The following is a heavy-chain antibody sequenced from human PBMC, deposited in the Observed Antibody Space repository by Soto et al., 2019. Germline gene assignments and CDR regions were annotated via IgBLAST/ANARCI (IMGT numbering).Heavy chain of an antibody. Sequence: SETLSLTCTVSGVSISSGGYYWSWIGQHPGKGLEWIGYIYYSGSTYYNPSLKSRVTISVDTSKNQFSLKLSSVTAADTAVYYCARGDITMIVVVNQPPFDPWGQGTLVTVSS. V-gene: IGHV4-31*03. J-gene: IGHJ5*02. CDR2: IYYSGST. CDR3: ARGDITMIVVVNQPPFDP. D-gene: IGHD3-22*01. CDR1: GVSISSGGYY.